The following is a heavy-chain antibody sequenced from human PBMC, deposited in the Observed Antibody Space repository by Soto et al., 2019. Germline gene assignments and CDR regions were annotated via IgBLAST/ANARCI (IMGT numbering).Heavy chain of an antibody. CDR1: GFTFSSYG. J-gene: IGHJ6*03. V-gene: IGHV3-64*01. D-gene: IGHD6-6*01. Sequence: GGSLRLSCAASGFTFSSYGMHWVRQAPGKGLEYVSGISSNGVGTYYANSVQGRFTISRDNSKNTVYLQMGSLRPEDMAVYYCARRARPDFYYMDVWGKGTTVTVSS. CDR3: ARRARPDFYYMDV. CDR2: ISSNGVGT.